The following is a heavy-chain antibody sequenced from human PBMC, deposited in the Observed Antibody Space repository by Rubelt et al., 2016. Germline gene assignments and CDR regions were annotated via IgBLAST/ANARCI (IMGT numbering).Heavy chain of an antibody. Sequence: QVQLVQSAAEVKEPGASVKVSYKASGYTFTGYYIHWMRQAPGQGLEWMGRIDPNSGATNYTQIFQGRVTMTRDTSVRTAYMDLGSLTSGDTAIYFCAKVRRPGMVASSTFDIWGQGTMVTVSS. CDR2: IDPNSGAT. CDR3: AKVRRPGMVASSTFDI. J-gene: IGHJ3*02. V-gene: IGHV1-2*06. CDR1: GYTFTGYY. D-gene: IGHD3-3*01.